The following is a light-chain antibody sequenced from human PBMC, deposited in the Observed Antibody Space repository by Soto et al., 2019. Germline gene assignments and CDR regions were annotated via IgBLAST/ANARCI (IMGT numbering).Light chain of an antibody. CDR1: QSVSSSY. V-gene: IGKV3-20*01. CDR3: QQYGSSPQRT. CDR2: GAS. Sequence: EIVLTQSPGTLSLSPGERATLSCRASQSVSSSYLAWYQQKPGQAPRLLIYGASSRATGIPDRFSGSGSGTDFTLTISRLEPEDFAVYYCQQYGSSPQRTFCQGTKVEIK. J-gene: IGKJ1*01.